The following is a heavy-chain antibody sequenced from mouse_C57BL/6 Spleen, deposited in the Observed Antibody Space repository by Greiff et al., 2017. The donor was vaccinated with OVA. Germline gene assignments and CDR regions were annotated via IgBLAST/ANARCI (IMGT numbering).Heavy chain of an antibody. Sequence: VQLQQSGAELAKPGASVKLSCKASGYTFTSYWMHWVNQRPGQGLEWIGYINPSSGYTNYNQKFKDKATLTADKSSSTAYMQLSMLTSEDSAVYYGARGGDYGGSTGYFDVWGTGTTVTVSS. D-gene: IGHD1-1*01. CDR2: INPSSGYT. J-gene: IGHJ1*03. CDR3: ARGGDYGGSTGYFDV. V-gene: IGHV1-7*01. CDR1: GYTFTSYW.